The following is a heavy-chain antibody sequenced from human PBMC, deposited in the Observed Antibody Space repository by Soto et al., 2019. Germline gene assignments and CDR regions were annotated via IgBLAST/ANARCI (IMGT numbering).Heavy chain of an antibody. D-gene: IGHD5-18*01. J-gene: IGHJ2*01. Sequence: ASVKVSCKASGYTFTSYGISWVRQAPGQGLEWVGWISAYNGNTNYAQKLQGRVTMTTDTSTSTAYMELRSLRSDDTAVYYCAVVDTAMVWWYLDLWGRGTLVTVSS. CDR3: AVVDTAMVWWYLDL. V-gene: IGHV1-18*01. CDR2: ISAYNGNT. CDR1: GYTFTSYG.